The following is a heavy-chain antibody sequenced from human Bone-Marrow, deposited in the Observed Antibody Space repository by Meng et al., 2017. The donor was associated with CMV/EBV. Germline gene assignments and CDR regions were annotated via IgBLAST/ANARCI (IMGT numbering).Heavy chain of an antibody. CDR3: ARGFNYYESSGIDY. CDR1: GFTFSSYG. J-gene: IGHJ4*02. Sequence: SGFTFSSYGMSWVRQAPGKGLEWVSGISGSGTRTYYADSAKGRFTISRDNSKNTLYLQLNSLRAEDTAVYYCARGFNYYESSGIDYWGQGTLVTVSS. D-gene: IGHD3-22*01. V-gene: IGHV3-23*01. CDR2: ISGSGTRT.